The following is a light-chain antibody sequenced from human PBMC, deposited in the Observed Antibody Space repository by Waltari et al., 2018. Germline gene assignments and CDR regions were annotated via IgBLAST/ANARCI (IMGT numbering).Light chain of an antibody. Sequence: EIMLTQSPGTLSWSPGERATLSCSASQSISRSLAWYQQKPVQPPRLLIYDASSRATGSPDRFSGSGYGTDFSLTISRLEPEDFAVYYCQKYGSLPATFGQGTKVEIK. CDR3: QKYGSLPAT. CDR2: DAS. CDR1: QSISRS. V-gene: IGKV3-20*01. J-gene: IGKJ1*01.